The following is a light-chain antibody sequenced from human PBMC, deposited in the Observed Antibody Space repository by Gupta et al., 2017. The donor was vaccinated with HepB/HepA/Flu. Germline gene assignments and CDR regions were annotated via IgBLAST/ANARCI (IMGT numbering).Light chain of an antibody. CDR3: FSYAGNDNWV. CDR1: SSDIGAYNL. CDR2: DVF. V-gene: IGLV2-8*01. J-gene: IGLJ1*01. Sequence: QSAPTQPPSASGSPGQSVTISCTGTSSDIGAYNLVSWYHQHPGNAPKLIIYDVFQRPSGVPDRFSGSKSGNTASLTVSGLQAEDEADYYCFSYAGNDNWVFGGGTKVTVL.